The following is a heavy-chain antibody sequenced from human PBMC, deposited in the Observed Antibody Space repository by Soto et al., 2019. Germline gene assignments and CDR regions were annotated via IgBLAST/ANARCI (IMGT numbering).Heavy chain of an antibody. Sequence: PSETLSLTCAVYGRSFSGYYWSWIRQPPGKGLEWIGEINHSGSTNYNPSLKSRVTISVDTSKNQFSLKLSSVTAADTAVYYCARVGGYYDILTGYPRPLDYWGQGTLVTVSS. J-gene: IGHJ4*02. CDR2: INHSGST. CDR1: GRSFSGYY. D-gene: IGHD3-9*01. CDR3: ARVGGYYDILTGYPRPLDY. V-gene: IGHV4-34*01.